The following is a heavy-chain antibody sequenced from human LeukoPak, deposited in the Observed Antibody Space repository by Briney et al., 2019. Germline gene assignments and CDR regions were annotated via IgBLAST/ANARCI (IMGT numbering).Heavy chain of an antibody. CDR2: IYHSGST. J-gene: IGHJ3*02. Sequence: SGTLSLTCGVSGGSISSSYWWRWVRQSPGKGLEWIGEIYHSGSTNYNPSLKRRVTISVDQSKNQFSLKLSSVTAADTAVYYCARRRNDAFDIWGQGTMVTVSS. V-gene: IGHV4-4*02. CDR3: ARRRNDAFDI. CDR1: GGSISSSYW.